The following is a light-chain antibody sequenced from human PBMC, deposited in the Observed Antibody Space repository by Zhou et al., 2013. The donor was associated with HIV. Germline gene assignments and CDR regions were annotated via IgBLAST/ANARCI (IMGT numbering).Light chain of an antibody. J-gene: IGKJ5*01. Sequence: DIQMTQSPSTLSASVGDRVTIACRASQSISNWLAWYQKRPGKAPKLLISKASSLESGVPLRFSGSRSGTEFTLTISSLQPEDFATYYCQQLNSYSTFGQGTRLEIK. CDR2: KAS. CDR3: QQLNSYST. V-gene: IGKV1-5*03. CDR1: QSISNW.